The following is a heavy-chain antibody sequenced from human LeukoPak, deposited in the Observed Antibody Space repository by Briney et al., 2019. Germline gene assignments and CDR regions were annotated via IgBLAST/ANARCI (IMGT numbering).Heavy chain of an antibody. CDR1: GYTFTSYY. Sequence: ASVKVSCKASGYTFTSYYMHWVRQAPGQGLEWMGWMNPNSGNTGYAQKFQGRVTMTRNTSISTAYMELSSLRSEDTAVYYCARANLYYDFWSGYYPAGAFDIWGQGTMVTVSS. J-gene: IGHJ3*02. V-gene: IGHV1-8*02. CDR3: ARANLYYDFWSGYYPAGAFDI. CDR2: MNPNSGNT. D-gene: IGHD3-3*01.